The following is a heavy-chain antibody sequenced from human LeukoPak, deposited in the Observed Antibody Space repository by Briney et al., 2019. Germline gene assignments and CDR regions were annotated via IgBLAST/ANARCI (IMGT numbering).Heavy chain of an antibody. Sequence: SVKVSCKASGGTFSSYAISWVRQAPGQGLEWMGGIIPIFGTANYAQKFQGRVTITADESTSTAYMELSSLRSEDPAVYYCARSKALRLDDIYYWGQGTLVTVSS. CDR2: IIPIFGTA. CDR1: GGTFSSYA. V-gene: IGHV1-69*13. D-gene: IGHD3-9*01. CDR3: ARSKALRLDDIYY. J-gene: IGHJ4*02.